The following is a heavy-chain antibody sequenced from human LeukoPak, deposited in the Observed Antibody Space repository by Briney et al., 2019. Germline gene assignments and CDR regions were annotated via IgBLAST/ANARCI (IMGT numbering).Heavy chain of an antibody. D-gene: IGHD3/OR15-3a*01. CDR3: AKFRTGRAFDI. Sequence: ASVKVSCKASGYTFASYYMHWVRQAPGQGLEWMGIINPSGDSTSYAQKFQGRVTMTRDTSTSTVYMEMSSLRAEDTAVDYCAKFRTGRAFDIWGQGTMVTVSS. V-gene: IGHV1-46*01. J-gene: IGHJ3*02. CDR2: INPSGDST. CDR1: GYTFASYY.